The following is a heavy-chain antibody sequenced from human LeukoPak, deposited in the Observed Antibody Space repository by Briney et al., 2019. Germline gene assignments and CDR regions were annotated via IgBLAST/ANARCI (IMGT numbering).Heavy chain of an antibody. Sequence: ASVKVSCKASGYTFTGYYMHWVRQAPGQGLEWMGWINPNSGGTNYAQKFQGRVTMTRDTSISTAYMELSRLRSDDTAVYCCARAGGDYEGFDPWGQGTLVTVSS. CDR2: INPNSGGT. CDR3: ARAGGDYEGFDP. D-gene: IGHD4-17*01. CDR1: GYTFTGYY. V-gene: IGHV1-2*02. J-gene: IGHJ5*02.